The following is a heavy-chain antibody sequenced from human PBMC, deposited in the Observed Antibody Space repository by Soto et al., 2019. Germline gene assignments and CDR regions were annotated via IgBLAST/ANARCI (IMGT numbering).Heavy chain of an antibody. D-gene: IGHD6-19*01. Sequence: PGGSLRLSCAGSGFTFSTYWMSWVRQAPGKGLEIVADIGQDGSEKYYGDSVKGRFTISRDNAKNSVYLQMNDLRADDTAVYYCGIDRRAVLAYWGQEPLVTVSS. CDR3: GIDRRAVLAY. CDR1: GFTFSTYW. CDR2: IGQDGSEK. J-gene: IGHJ4*02. V-gene: IGHV3-7*01.